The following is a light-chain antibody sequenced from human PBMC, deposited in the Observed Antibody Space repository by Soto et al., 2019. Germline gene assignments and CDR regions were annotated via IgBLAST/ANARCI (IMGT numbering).Light chain of an antibody. Sequence: DFVMTQSPDSLAVSLGERATINCKSSQSVLYSSNNKNYLAWYQQKPGQPPKLLIYWASTRESGVPDRFSGSGSGTDFTLTIISLQAEDVAVYYCQQYYTTPLTFGPGTKVDIK. CDR1: QSVLYSSNNKNY. CDR3: QQYYTTPLT. V-gene: IGKV4-1*01. J-gene: IGKJ3*01. CDR2: WAS.